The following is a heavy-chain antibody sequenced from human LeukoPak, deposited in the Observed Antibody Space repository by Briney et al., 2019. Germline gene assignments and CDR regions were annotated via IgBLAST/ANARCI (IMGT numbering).Heavy chain of an antibody. V-gene: IGHV4-34*01. CDR3: ARGPRHHFNY. CDR1: GGSFSGYY. J-gene: IGHJ4*02. CDR2: INHSGST. D-gene: IGHD1-14*01. Sequence: SETLSLTCAVYGGSFSGYYWSWIRQPPGKGLEWIGEINHSGSTNYNPSLKSRVTISVDTSKNQFSLELSSVTAADTAVYYCARGPRHHFNYWGQGTLVTVSS.